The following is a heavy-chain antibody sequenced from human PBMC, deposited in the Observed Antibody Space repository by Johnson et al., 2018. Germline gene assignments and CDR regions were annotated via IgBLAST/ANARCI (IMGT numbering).Heavy chain of an antibody. CDR1: GFTFSSCA. CDR2: ISGDGSLT. V-gene: IGHV3-23*04. Sequence: EVQLVESGGGSVQPGGSLRLSCAASGFTFSSCAMTWVRQAPGMGLECVSTISGDGSLTYYADSVKGRFTISRDKAHNSLYLQMNSLRDEDTAVYYCAGWHSSGYHYGMDVWGQGTTVTVSS. CDR3: AGWHSSGYHYGMDV. J-gene: IGHJ6*02. D-gene: IGHD3-22*01.